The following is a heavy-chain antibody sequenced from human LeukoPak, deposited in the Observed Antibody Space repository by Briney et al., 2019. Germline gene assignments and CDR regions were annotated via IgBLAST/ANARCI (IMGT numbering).Heavy chain of an antibody. Sequence: GGSLRLSCAVSRFTFDNYAMSWVRQAPGKGLEWVSSFTGGDGRTHYADSMKGRLTISRDISKNTVYLQMNSLRVEDSAIYYCAKLGRVCGSGTGYFYFDSWGQGTLVTVSS. V-gene: IGHV3-23*01. J-gene: IGHJ4*02. CDR1: RFTFDNYA. CDR3: AKLGRVCGSGTGYFYFDS. CDR2: FTGGDGRT. D-gene: IGHD6-25*01.